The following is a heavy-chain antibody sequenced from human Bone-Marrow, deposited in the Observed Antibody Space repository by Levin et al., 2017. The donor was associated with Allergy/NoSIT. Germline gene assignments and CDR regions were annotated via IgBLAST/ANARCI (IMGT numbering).Heavy chain of an antibody. CDR1: GGSISSTNSY. J-gene: IGHJ6*03. V-gene: IGHV4-39*01. CDR2: IYYSGTT. D-gene: IGHD6-13*01. CDR3: ARHSWQQVPWYYYYYMDV. Sequence: PSETLSLTCTVSGGSISSTNSYWGWIRQPPGKGLEWIGSIYYSGTTYYNPSLKSRVTISLDTSKNQFSLRLSSVTAADTAVYYCARHSWQQVPWYYYYYMDVWGKGTTVTVSS.